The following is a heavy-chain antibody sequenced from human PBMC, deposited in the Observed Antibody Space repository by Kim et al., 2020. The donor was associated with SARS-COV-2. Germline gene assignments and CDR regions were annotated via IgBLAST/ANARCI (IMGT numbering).Heavy chain of an antibody. CDR1: GFTFSDYW. V-gene: IGHV3-74*01. CDR2: IYTGGSRT. D-gene: IGHD3-3*01. CDR3: ASEDRVGYYLDY. Sequence: GGSLRLSCAASGFTFSDYWMHWVRQAPGNGLVWVSRIYTGGSRTAYADSVTGRFTISRDNAKNTVYLQMNSLRAEDTAVYYCASEDRVGYYLDYWGQGILVTVSS. J-gene: IGHJ4*02.